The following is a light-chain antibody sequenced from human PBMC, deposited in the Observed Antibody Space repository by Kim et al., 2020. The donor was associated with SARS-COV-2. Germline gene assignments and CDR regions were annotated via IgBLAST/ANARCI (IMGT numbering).Light chain of an antibody. CDR1: QTIGSS. V-gene: IGKV6-21*02. CDR2: YAS. J-gene: IGKJ1*01. CDR3: HQSRSLPWT. Sequence: ENVLTHFPDFQSVTPNEKVTITCRASQTIGSSLHWYQQKPAQSPKLLIKYASQSISGVPSRFSGSGSGTDFTLTINSLEVEDAATYYCHQSRSLPWTFGQGTKVDIK.